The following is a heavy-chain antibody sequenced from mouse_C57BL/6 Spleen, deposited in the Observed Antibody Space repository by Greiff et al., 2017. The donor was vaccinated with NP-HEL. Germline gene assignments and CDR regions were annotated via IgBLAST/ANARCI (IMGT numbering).Heavy chain of an antibody. CDR1: GYTFTDYN. V-gene: IGHV1-22*01. J-gene: IGHJ2*01. D-gene: IGHD2-4*01. CDR3: ARHYDYPDY. Sequence: SGPELVKPGASVKMSCKASGYTFTDYNMHWVKQSHGKSLEWIGYINPNNGGNSYNQKFKGKATLTVNKSSSTAYMELRNLTSEDTAVYYCARHYDYPDYWGQGTTLTVSS. CDR2: INPNNGGN.